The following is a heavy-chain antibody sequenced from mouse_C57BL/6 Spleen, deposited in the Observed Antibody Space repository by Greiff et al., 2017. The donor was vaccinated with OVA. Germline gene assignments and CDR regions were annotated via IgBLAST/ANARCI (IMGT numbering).Heavy chain of an antibody. V-gene: IGHV5-17*01. D-gene: IGHD2-4*01. Sequence: EVKLVESGGGLVKPGGSLKLSCAASGFTFSDYGMHWVRQAPEKGLEWVAYISSGSSTIYYADTVKGRFTITRDNAKNTLFLQMTSLRSEDTAMYYCARFGLRAMDYWGQGTSVTVSS. J-gene: IGHJ4*01. CDR3: ARFGLRAMDY. CDR2: ISSGSSTI. CDR1: GFTFSDYG.